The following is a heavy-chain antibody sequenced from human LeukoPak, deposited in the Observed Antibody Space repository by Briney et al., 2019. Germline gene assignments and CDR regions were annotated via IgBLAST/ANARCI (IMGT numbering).Heavy chain of an antibody. CDR2: IYYSGRT. V-gene: IGHV4-39*01. CDR1: GGSNSSSSYY. CDR3: ARLEVAGINVC. D-gene: IGHD6-19*01. Sequence: SETLSLSCTVSGGSNSSSSYYWGWIRQPPGKGLEWIGSIYYSGRTYYNPSLKSRVTISVDTSKNQFSLKLSSVTAADTAVYYCARLEVAGINVCGGQRTLVTVSS. J-gene: IGHJ4*02.